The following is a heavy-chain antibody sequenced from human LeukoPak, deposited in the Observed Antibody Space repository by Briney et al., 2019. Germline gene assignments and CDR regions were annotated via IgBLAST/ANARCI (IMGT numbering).Heavy chain of an antibody. CDR2: IYPGDSDT. CDR1: GYNFTSYW. J-gene: IGHJ4*02. D-gene: IGHD6-13*01. Sequence: PGESLKISCKGSGYNFTSYWIGWVRQMPGNGLESVGIIYPGDSDTRYSPSFQGQVIISADKSISTAYLQWSSLKASDTAMYYCARGDSSSWGRYFDFRGQGTLVTVSS. CDR3: ARGDSSSWGRYFDF. V-gene: IGHV5-51*01.